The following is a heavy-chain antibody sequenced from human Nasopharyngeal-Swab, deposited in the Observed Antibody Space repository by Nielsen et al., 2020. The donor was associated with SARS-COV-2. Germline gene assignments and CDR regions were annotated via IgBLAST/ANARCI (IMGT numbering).Heavy chain of an antibody. V-gene: IGHV1-8*01. CDR1: GYTFTSYD. D-gene: IGHD5-24*01. CDR2: MNPNSGNT. J-gene: IGHJ6*03. CDR3: ARAPTNYYYYYMDV. Sequence: ASVKVSCKASGYTFTSYDINWVRQATGQGLECMGWMNPNSGNTGYAQKFQGRVTMTRNTSISTAYMELSSLRSEDTAVYYCARAPTNYYYYYMDVWGKGTTVTVSS.